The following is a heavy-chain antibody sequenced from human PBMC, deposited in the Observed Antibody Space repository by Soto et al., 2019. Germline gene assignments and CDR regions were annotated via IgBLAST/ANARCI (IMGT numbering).Heavy chain of an antibody. D-gene: IGHD3-10*01. V-gene: IGHV4-31*03. CDR2: IYYSGST. CDR3: ASSSITMVRGVIILGGYYYYMDV. Sequence: SETLSLTCTVSGGSISSGGYYWSWIRQHPGKGLEWIGYIYYSGSTYYNPSLKSRVTISVETSKNQFSLKLGSVTAAETAVYYCASSSITMVRGVIILGGYYYYMDVWGKGTTVTVSS. CDR1: GGSISSGGYY. J-gene: IGHJ6*03.